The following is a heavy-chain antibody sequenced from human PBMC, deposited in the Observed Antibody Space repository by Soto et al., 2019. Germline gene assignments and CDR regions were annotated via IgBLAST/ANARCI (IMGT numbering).Heavy chain of an antibody. V-gene: IGHV3-74*01. CDR1: GFTFSSYW. CDR2: INSDGSST. Sequence: GGSLRLSCAASGFTFSSYWMHWVRQAPGKGLVWVSRINSDGSSTSYADSVKGRFTISRDNAKNTLYLQMNSLRAEDTAVYYCARDKGEQHLVGVSFYYYHYYMDVWGKGTTVTVSS. D-gene: IGHD6-13*01. J-gene: IGHJ6*03. CDR3: ARDKGEQHLVGVSFYYYHYYMDV.